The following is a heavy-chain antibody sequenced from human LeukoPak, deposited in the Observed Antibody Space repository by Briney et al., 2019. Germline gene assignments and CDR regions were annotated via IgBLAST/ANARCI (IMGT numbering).Heavy chain of an antibody. J-gene: IGHJ4*02. CDR2: INPNRGGT. CDR3: ARDGRTSLDY. Sequence: ASVKVSCKASGYTFTGYYMHWVRQAPGQGLEWMGWINPNRGGTNYAQKFQGRVTMTRDTSISSAYMELSRLTSDDTAVYYCARDGRTSLDYWGQGTLVTVSS. CDR1: GYTFTGYY. V-gene: IGHV1-2*02. D-gene: IGHD1-26*01.